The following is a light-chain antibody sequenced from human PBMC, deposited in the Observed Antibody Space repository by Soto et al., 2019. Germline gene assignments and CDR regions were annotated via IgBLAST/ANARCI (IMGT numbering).Light chain of an antibody. CDR1: QTVSSKC. CDR3: QQFDDSRPAFT. V-gene: IGKV3-20*01. J-gene: IGKJ2*01. CDR2: GAS. Sequence: ESVLTQSPGTLSLSPGETATLSCRASQTVSSKCLTWSQQKPGQAPRLLIYGASIRATGTPDRFSGSRSGTDFTLTISRLEPEDFAVYYCQQFDDSRPAFTFGQGTKLQI.